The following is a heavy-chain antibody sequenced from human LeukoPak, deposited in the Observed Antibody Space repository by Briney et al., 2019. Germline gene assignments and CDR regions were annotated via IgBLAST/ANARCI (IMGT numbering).Heavy chain of an antibody. D-gene: IGHD2-2*01. J-gene: IGHJ4*02. V-gene: IGHV3-30*01. CDR2: ISYDGSTK. CDR3: ARVRSTTCLDY. Sequence: GGSLRLSCAASGFTFGSYAMHWVRQAPGKGLEWVAVISYDGSTKYYADSVKGRFTISRDNSEDTLYLQMNSLRAADTAVYYCARVRSTTCLDYWAQGSLVTVSS. CDR1: GFTFGSYA.